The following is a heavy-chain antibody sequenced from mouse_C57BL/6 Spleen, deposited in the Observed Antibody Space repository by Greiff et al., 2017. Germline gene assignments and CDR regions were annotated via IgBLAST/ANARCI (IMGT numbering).Heavy chain of an antibody. CDR1: GFTFSSYA. V-gene: IGHV5-4*03. Sequence: EVKLVESGGGLVKPGGSLKLSCAASGFTFSSYAMSWVRQTPEKRLEWVATISDGGSYTYYPDNVKGRFTISRDKAKNNLYLQMSHLKAEDTAMYYCARVPVSYFDYWGQGTTLTVSS. CDR3: ARVPVSYFDY. CDR2: ISDGGSYT. J-gene: IGHJ2*01. D-gene: IGHD6-2*01.